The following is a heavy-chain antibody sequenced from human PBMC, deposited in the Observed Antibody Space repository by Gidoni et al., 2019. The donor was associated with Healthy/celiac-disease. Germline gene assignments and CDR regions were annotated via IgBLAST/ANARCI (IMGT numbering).Heavy chain of an antibody. J-gene: IGHJ6*02. D-gene: IGHD3-10*01. CDR3: ARVIAMVRGVNYYYYGMDV. Sequence: QLQLQESGSVLVKPSQTLSLTCAVSGGSISSGGYSWSWIRQPPGKGLEWIGYIYHSGSTYYNPSLKSRVTISVDRSKNQFSLKLSSVTAADTAVYYCARVIAMVRGVNYYYYGMDVWGQGTTVTVSS. CDR2: IYHSGST. CDR1: GGSISSGGYS. V-gene: IGHV4-30-2*01.